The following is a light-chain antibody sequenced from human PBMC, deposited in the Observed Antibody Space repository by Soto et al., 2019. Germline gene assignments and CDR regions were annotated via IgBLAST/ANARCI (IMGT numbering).Light chain of an antibody. CDR3: QHYNSYSEA. V-gene: IGKV1-5*03. Sequence: PSTLSGSVGDRVTITCRASQTISSWLAWYQQKPGKAPKLLIYKASTLKSGVPSRFSGSGSGTEFTLTISSLQPDDFATYYCQHYNSYSEAFGQGTKVDIK. CDR1: QTISSW. CDR2: KAS. J-gene: IGKJ1*01.